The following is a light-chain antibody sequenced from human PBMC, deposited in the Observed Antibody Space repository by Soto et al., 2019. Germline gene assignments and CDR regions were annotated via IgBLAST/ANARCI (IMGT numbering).Light chain of an antibody. CDR3: NSYTTNNNV. Sequence: QSVLTQPSSVSGSPGQSITISCTGTSSDIGSYNYVSWYQQHPGRAPQLLIYGVRNSPSGGSDRFSCSKSGITGSPTLSGPRAENEADYYCNSYTTNNNVFGTGPRSPP. V-gene: IGLV2-14*01. CDR1: SSDIGSYNY. J-gene: IGLJ1*01. CDR2: GVR.